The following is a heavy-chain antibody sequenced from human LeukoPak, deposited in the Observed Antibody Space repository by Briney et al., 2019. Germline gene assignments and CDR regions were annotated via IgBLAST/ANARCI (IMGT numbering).Heavy chain of an antibody. D-gene: IGHD6-6*01. V-gene: IGHV1-69*01. J-gene: IGHJ4*02. CDR1: GGTFSSYA. CDR3: ATPQVYSSSSLFDY. CDR2: IIPIFGTA. Sequence: SVKVSCKASGGTFSSYAISWVRQAPGQGLEWMGGIIPIFGTANYAQKFQGKVTITADESTSTAYMELSSLRSEDTAVYYCATPQVYSSSSLFDYWGQGTLVTVSS.